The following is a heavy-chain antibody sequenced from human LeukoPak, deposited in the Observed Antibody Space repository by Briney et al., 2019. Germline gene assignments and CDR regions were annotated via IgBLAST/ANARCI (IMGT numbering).Heavy chain of an antibody. V-gene: IGHV4-38-2*01. Sequence: SETLSLTCGVSGYSISSGYYWGWIRQPPGKRLEWIGSMYHSGSTYYNPSLKSRVTISVDTSKNQFPLKLSSVTAADTAVYYCARSNIAARVFRRWGQGTLVTVSS. J-gene: IGHJ1*01. CDR3: ARSNIAARVFRR. CDR1: GYSISSGYY. CDR2: MYHSGST. D-gene: IGHD6-6*01.